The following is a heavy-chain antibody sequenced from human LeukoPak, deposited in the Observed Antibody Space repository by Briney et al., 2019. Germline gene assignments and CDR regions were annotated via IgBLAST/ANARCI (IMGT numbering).Heavy chain of an antibody. CDR2: INHSGST. Sequence: PSETLSLTCAVCGGSFSGYYWSWIRQPPGKGLEWIGEINHSGSTNYNPSLKRRVTISVDTSTNQFSLKLRSVTAADTAVYYCARGPTTLDFDYWGQGTLVTVSS. CDR3: ARGPTTLDFDY. CDR1: GGSFSGYY. D-gene: IGHD4-17*01. V-gene: IGHV4-34*01. J-gene: IGHJ4*02.